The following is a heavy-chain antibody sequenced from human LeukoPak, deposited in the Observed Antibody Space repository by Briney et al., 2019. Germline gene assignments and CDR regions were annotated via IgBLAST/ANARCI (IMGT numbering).Heavy chain of an antibody. D-gene: IGHD3-10*01. CDR2: VYYSGST. Sequence: SETLSLTCTVSGGSISSYYWSWIRQPPGKGLECIGHVYYSGSTDYNPSLKSRLTISVDSSMNQFSLKLSSVTAADTAVYYCARGVDYYGVWGQGTLVTVSS. CDR3: ARGVDYYGV. J-gene: IGHJ4*02. CDR1: GGSISSYY. V-gene: IGHV4-59*08.